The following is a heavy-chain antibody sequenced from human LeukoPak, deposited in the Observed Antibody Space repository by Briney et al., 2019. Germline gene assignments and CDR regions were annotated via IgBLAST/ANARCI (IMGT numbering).Heavy chain of an antibody. Sequence: PGGSLRLSCVASGXNFDDSAMRWVRQAPGKGLEWVSLISADGGSTFSADSVKGRFSISRDNSKNSLYLQMNSLRSEDTAMYYCAKESGKFDYWGQGTLVAVSS. V-gene: IGHV3-43*02. CDR3: AKESGKFDY. CDR1: GXNFDDSA. CDR2: ISADGGST. J-gene: IGHJ4*02.